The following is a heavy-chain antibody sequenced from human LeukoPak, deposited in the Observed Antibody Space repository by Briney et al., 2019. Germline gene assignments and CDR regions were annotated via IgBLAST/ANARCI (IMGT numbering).Heavy chain of an antibody. CDR2: ISGSGGST. Sequence: GGSLRLSCAVSGLTFSRYAMSWVRQAPGKGLEWVSAISGSGGSTYYADSVKGRFTISRDNSKNTLYLQMNSLRAEDTAVYYCAKAADYGDYVGNWFDPWGQGTLVTVSS. V-gene: IGHV3-23*01. CDR1: GLTFSRYA. J-gene: IGHJ5*02. D-gene: IGHD4-17*01. CDR3: AKAADYGDYVGNWFDP.